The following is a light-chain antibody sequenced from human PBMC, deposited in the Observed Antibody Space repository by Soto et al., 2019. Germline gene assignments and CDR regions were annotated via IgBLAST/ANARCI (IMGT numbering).Light chain of an antibody. Sequence: DIQMTQSPSSLSASVGDTVTITCRASQGISNSLAWFQQKPGRVPQFLIYAASTLQPGVPPRFSGSGSGTDFTLTISSLQPDDGATYYCQNYDSAPLTFGPGTRVEIK. CDR2: AAS. V-gene: IGKV1-27*01. J-gene: IGKJ3*01. CDR3: QNYDSAPLT. CDR1: QGISNS.